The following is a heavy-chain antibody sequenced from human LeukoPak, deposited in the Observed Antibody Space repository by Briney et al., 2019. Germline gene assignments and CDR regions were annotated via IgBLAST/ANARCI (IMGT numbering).Heavy chain of an antibody. J-gene: IGHJ4*02. V-gene: IGHV1-46*01. CDR2: INPSGGST. CDR3: ATSIMITFGGVSFDY. D-gene: IGHD3-16*01. CDR1: GYTFTSYY. Sequence: ASVKVSRKASGYTFTSYYMHWVRQAPGQGLEWMGIINPSGGSTSYAQKFQGRVTMTRDTSTSTVYMELSSLRSEDTAVYYCATSIMITFGGVSFDYWGQGTLVTVSS.